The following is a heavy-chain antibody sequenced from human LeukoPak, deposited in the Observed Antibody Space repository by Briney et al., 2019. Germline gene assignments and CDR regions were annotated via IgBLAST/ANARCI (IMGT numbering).Heavy chain of an antibody. Sequence: GGSLRLSCAASGFTFSSYSMNWVRQAPGKGLEWVSSISSSSSYIYYADSVKGRFTISRDNAKNSLYLQMNSLRAEDTAVYYCAKDGPPYSSSWYSDYYYYGMDVWGQGTTVTVSS. CDR1: GFTFSSYS. J-gene: IGHJ6*02. D-gene: IGHD6-13*01. CDR2: ISSSSSYI. CDR3: AKDGPPYSSSWYSDYYYYGMDV. V-gene: IGHV3-21*04.